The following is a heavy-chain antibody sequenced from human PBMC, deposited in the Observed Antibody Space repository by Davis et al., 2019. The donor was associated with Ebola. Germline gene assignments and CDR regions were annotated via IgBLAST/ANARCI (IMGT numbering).Heavy chain of an antibody. V-gene: IGHV1-2*02. J-gene: IGHJ6*02. CDR3: ARAAVGNGMDV. D-gene: IGHD2-2*01. Sequence: ASVKVSCKASGYTFTSYDINWVRQAPGQGLEWMGWINPNSGGTNYAQKFQGRVTMTRDTSISTAYMELSRLRSDDTAVYYCARAAVGNGMDVWGQGTTVTVSS. CDR2: INPNSGGT. CDR1: GYTFTSYD.